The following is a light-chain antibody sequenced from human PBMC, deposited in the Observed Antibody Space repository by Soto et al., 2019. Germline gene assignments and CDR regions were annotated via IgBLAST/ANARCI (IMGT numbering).Light chain of an antibody. J-gene: IGKJ4*01. V-gene: IGKV1-27*01. CDR1: QGISNY. CDR3: HKYNHAPT. CDR2: AAP. Sequence: DIQMTQSPSSLSAAVGDRVTITCRASQGISNYLAWYQQKPGKVPELLIYAAPTSQSGVPSRFSGSGSGTQFSLTISGLQPEDVATYYCHKYNHAPTFGGGPKVQIK.